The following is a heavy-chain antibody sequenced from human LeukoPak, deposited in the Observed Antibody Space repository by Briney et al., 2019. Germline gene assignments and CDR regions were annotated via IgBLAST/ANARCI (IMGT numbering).Heavy chain of an antibody. CDR2: IYTSGST. D-gene: IGHD6-19*01. Sequence: SETLSLTCTVSGGSISSDSYYWSWIRQPAGKGLEWIGRIYTSGSTNYNPSLKSRVTISVDTSKNQFSLTLSSVTAADTAVYYCARTITVAGKYYFDYWGQGTLVTVSS. V-gene: IGHV4-61*02. CDR1: GGSISSDSYY. J-gene: IGHJ4*02. CDR3: ARTITVAGKYYFDY.